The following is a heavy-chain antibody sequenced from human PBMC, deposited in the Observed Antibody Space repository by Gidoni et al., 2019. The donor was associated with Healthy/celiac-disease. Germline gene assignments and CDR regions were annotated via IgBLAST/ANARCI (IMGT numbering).Heavy chain of an antibody. V-gene: IGHV3-11*06. CDR1: VFPFSYYY. D-gene: IGHD1-26*01. CDR3: AREGRGIVGAKEFDY. CDR2: ISSSSSYT. Sequence: QVQLVESGGGLVKPGGSLRLSCSASVFPFSYYYRSWIRHAPGKGLEWVSDISSSSSYTNYADSVKGRFTISRDNAKNSLYLQMNSLRAEDTAVYYCAREGRGIVGAKEFDYWGQGTLVTVSS. J-gene: IGHJ4*02.